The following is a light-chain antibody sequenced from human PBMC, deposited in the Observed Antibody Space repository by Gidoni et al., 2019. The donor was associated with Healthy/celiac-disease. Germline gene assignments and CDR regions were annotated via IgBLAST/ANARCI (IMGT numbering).Light chain of an antibody. CDR3: RQRYSTPPRT. J-gene: IGKJ1*01. CDR1: QSISSF. Sequence: IQMTHSPSSLSASVGDRVTITCRASQSISSFLNCYQQKPGKAPQLLIYAASSLQSGVPSRFSSSGSGTDFTLTISSLQPEDVATYYCRQRYSTPPRTFGQGTKVEIK. CDR2: AAS. V-gene: IGKV1-39*01.